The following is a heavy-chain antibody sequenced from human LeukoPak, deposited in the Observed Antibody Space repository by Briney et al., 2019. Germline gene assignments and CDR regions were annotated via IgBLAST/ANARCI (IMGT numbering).Heavy chain of an antibody. Sequence: SVKVSRRASGGTFSSFAITWVRQAPGQGLEWMGGIIPIFGTADYAQKFQGRVTITADESTSTAYMELSSLRSEDTPVYYCARDLGSEQSPYDAFDIWGQGTMVTVSS. V-gene: IGHV1-69*01. CDR3: ARDLGSEQSPYDAFDI. CDR2: IIPIFGTA. CDR1: GGTFSSFA. J-gene: IGHJ3*02. D-gene: IGHD3-10*01.